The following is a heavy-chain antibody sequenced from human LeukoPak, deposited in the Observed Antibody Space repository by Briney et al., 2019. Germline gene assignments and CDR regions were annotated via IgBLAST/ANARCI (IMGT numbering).Heavy chain of an antibody. CDR3: ARAAVAGVAAACTSGGLHYYYYMDV. D-gene: IGHD6-13*01. Sequence: SETLSLTCAVYGGSFSGYYWSWIRQPPGKGLEWIGEINHSGSTNYNPSLKSRVTISVDTSKNQFSLKLSSVPAADTAVYYCARAAVAGVAAACTSGGLHYYYYMDVWGKGTTVTVSS. CDR1: GGSFSGYY. V-gene: IGHV4-34*01. J-gene: IGHJ6*03. CDR2: INHSGST.